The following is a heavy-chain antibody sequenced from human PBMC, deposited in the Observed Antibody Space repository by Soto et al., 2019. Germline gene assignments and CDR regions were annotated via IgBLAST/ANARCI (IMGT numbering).Heavy chain of an antibody. D-gene: IGHD3-10*01. V-gene: IGHV1-69*13. CDR2: IIPIFGTA. Sequence: GASVKVSCKSSGCTFSSYAISWVRQAPGQGLEWMGGIIPIFGTANYAQKFQGRVTITADESTSTAYMELSSLRSEDTAVYYCARAGITMVRGVIWGWFDPWGQGTLVTVSS. CDR3: ARAGITMVRGVIWGWFDP. CDR1: GCTFSSYA. J-gene: IGHJ5*02.